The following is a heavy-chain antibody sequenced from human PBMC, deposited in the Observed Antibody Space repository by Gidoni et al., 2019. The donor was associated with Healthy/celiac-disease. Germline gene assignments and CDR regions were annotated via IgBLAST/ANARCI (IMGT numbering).Heavy chain of an antibody. V-gene: IGHV1-69*04. D-gene: IGHD6-19*01. J-gene: IGHJ4*02. CDR2: IIPILGIA. CDR1: GGTFSSYA. Sequence: QVQLVQSGAEVTKPGSSVKVSCKASGGTFSSYAISWVRQAPGQGLEWMGRIIPILGIANYAQKFQGRVTITADKSTSTAYMELSSLRSEDTAVYYCALSPSTVAGTFDYWGQGTLVTVSS. CDR3: ALSPSTVAGTFDY.